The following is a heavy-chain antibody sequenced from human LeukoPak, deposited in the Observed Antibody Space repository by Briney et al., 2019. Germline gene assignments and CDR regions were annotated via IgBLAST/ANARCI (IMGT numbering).Heavy chain of an antibody. Sequence: GGSLRLSCAASGFTFSSYWMSWVRQAPGKGLEWVANIKQDGSEEYYVDSVKGRSTISRDNAKNSLYLQMNSLRAEDTAVYYCARDGPIAVAGTGSYYYYYYMDVWGKGTTVTVSS. CDR3: ARDGPIAVAGTGSYYYYYYMDV. CDR1: GFTFSSYW. D-gene: IGHD6-19*01. J-gene: IGHJ6*03. CDR2: IKQDGSEE. V-gene: IGHV3-7*01.